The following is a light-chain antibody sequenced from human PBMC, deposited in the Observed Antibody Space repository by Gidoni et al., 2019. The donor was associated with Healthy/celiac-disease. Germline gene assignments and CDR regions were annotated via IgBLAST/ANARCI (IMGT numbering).Light chain of an antibody. CDR3: CSYAGSSTPGV. V-gene: IGLV2-23*01. CDR2: EGS. Sequence: QSALTQPASVSGSPGQSINISCTGTSSDVGSYNLVSWYQQHPGKAPKLMIYEGSKRPSGVSNRFAVSKSGNTASLTISGLQAEDEADYYCCSYAGSSTPGVFGGGTKLTVL. CDR1: SSDVGSYNL. J-gene: IGLJ3*02.